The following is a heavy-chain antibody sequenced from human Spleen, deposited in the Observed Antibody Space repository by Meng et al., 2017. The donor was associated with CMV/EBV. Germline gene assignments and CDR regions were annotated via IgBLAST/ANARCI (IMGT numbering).Heavy chain of an antibody. CDR2: ISGSGGST. CDR1: GFAFSTYA. D-gene: IGHD6-19*01. CDR3: AKSQNGLAAGIDY. V-gene: IGHV3-23*01. Sequence: GGSLRLSCAASGFAFSTYAMSWVRQAPGKGLEWVSVISGSGGSTYYADSVKGRFTISRDNSKNTLYLQMNSLRAEDTAVYYCAKSQNGLAAGIDYWGQGTLVTVSS. J-gene: IGHJ4*02.